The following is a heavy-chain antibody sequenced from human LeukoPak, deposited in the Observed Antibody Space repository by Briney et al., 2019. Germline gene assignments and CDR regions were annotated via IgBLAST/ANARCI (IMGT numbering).Heavy chain of an antibody. CDR2: MYYSGST. CDR1: GGSISSRSYY. Sequence: PSETLSLTCTVSGGSISSRSYYWGWIRQPPGKGLEWIGSMYYSGSTYYNPSLKSRVTISADTSKNQFSLKLSSVTAADTAVYYCARVCSSSSCRSRGFDPWGQGTLVTVSS. J-gene: IGHJ5*02. D-gene: IGHD6-6*01. V-gene: IGHV4-39*01. CDR3: ARVCSSSSCRSRGFDP.